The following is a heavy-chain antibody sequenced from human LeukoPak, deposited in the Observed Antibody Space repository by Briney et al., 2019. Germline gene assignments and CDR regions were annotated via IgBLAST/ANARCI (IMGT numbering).Heavy chain of an antibody. J-gene: IGHJ4*02. CDR3: ARDCWDYGSGSYCGIDY. Sequence: PGGSLRLXCAASGFTFSSYNMNWVRQAPGKGLEWVSSITSSSNYIYYADSVKGRFTISRDNAKNSLYLQMNSLRAEDTTVYYCARDCWDYGSGSYCGIDYWGQGTLVTVSS. CDR1: GFTFSSYN. CDR2: ITSSSNYI. D-gene: IGHD3-10*01. V-gene: IGHV3-21*03.